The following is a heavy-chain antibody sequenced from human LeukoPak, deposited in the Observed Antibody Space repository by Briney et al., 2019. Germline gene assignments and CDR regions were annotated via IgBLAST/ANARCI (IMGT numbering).Heavy chain of an antibody. J-gene: IGHJ4*02. V-gene: IGHV3-30*02. CDR3: ARNTYSSGWYVLFY. CDR1: GFTFSSYG. Sequence: GGSLRLSCAASGFTFSSYGMHWVRQAPGKGLEWVAFIRYDGSNKYYADSVKGRFTISRDNSKNTLYLQMNGLRAEDTAVYYCARNTYSSGWYVLFYWGQGTLVTVSS. D-gene: IGHD6-19*01. CDR2: IRYDGSNK.